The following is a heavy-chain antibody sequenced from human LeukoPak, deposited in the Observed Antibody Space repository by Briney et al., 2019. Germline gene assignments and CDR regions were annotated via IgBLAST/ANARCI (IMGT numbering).Heavy chain of an antibody. CDR3: ATDGAGFDT. CDR2: INIGGTNT. J-gene: IGHJ5*02. Sequence: GGSLRLSCAASGFTFNDYYMSWIRQAPGKRLEWLSYINIGGTNTHYADSVKGRFTISRDNAKESLYLEMNNLRAEDTAVYYCATDGAGFDTWGQGVLVTVSS. V-gene: IGHV3-11*01. CDR1: GFTFNDYY.